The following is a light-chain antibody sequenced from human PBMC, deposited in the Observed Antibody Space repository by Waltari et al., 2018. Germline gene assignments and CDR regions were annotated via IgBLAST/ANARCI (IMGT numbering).Light chain of an antibody. J-gene: IGKJ4*01. CDR2: GAS. Sequence: DIQFTQSPSFLSASVGDRVTIACRASQGISSNLVWYQQKPGKAPKLLIYGASTLQSGVPSRFSGSGSATEFTLTISSLQPEDFATYYCQQLNSYPLTFGGGTKVEIK. CDR1: QGISSN. V-gene: IGKV1-9*01. CDR3: QQLNSYPLT.